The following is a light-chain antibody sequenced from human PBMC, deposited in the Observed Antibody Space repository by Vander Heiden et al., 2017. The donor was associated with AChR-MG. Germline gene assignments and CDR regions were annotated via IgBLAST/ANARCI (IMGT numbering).Light chain of an antibody. CDR1: TGAVTSSHY. V-gene: IGLV7-46*01. CDR3: LLSYSGARWV. CDR2: DTS. Sequence: QCVVTQEPSLTVSPGGTVTLTCGSSTGAVTSSHYPYWFQQKPGQAPRTLIYDTSNKHSWTPARLSGSLLGGKAALTLSGAQPEDEADYYCLLSYSGARWVFGGGTKLTVL. J-gene: IGLJ3*02.